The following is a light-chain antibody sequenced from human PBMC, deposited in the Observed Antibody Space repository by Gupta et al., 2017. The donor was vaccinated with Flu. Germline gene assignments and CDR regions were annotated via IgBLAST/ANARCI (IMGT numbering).Light chain of an antibody. J-gene: IGKJ1*01. Sequence: GTLSLSPGERATLSCRASQSVSSSYLAWYQQKPGQAPRLLIYGASSRATGIPDRFSCSGSGTDFTLTISRLEPEDFAVYYCQQYGSSPWTFGQGTKVEI. V-gene: IGKV3-20*01. CDR2: GAS. CDR3: QQYGSSPWT. CDR1: QSVSSSY.